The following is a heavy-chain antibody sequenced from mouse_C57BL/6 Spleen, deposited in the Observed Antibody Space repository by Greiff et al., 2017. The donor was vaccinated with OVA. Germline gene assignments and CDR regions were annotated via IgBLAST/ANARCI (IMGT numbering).Heavy chain of an antibody. CDR1: GYSITSGYY. V-gene: IGHV3-6*01. J-gene: IGHJ1*03. CDR2: ISYDGSN. Sequence: EVKLLESGPGLVKPSQSLSLTCSVTGYSITSGYYWNWIRQFPGNKLEWMGYISYDGSNNYNPSLKNRISITRDTSKNQFFLKLNSVTTEDTATYYCARDYYSNVNGYFDVWGTGTTVTVSS. CDR3: ARDYYSNVNGYFDV. D-gene: IGHD2-5*01.